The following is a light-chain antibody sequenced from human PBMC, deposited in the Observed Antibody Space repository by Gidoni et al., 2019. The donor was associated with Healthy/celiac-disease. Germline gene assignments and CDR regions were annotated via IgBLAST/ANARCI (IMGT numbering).Light chain of an antibody. CDR3: QQYYSTVCS. CDR2: WAS. V-gene: IGKV4-1*01. CDR1: QSVLYSSNNKNY. J-gene: IGKJ2*04. Sequence: DIVMTQSPDSLAVSLGERATINCKSSQSVLYSSNNKNYLAWYQQKPGQPPKLLIYWASTRESGVPDRFSGSGSGTDFTLTISSLQAEEVAVYYCQQYYSTVCSFGQGTKLEIK.